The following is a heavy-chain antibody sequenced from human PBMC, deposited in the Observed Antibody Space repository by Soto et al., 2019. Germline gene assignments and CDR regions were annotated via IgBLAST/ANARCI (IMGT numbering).Heavy chain of an antibody. V-gene: IGHV3-7*01. Sequence: EVQLVESGGGLVQPGGSLRLSCAASGFTFSSYWMTWVRQAPGKGLEWVANIKQDGSEKYDVDSVKGRFTISRDNAKNSLYLQMNSLRAEDTAVYYCARSRDRTIFGVVTYYYYSMDVWGQGTTVTVSS. CDR2: IKQDGSEK. J-gene: IGHJ6*02. D-gene: IGHD3-3*01. CDR1: GFTFSSYW. CDR3: ARSRDRTIFGVVTYYYYSMDV.